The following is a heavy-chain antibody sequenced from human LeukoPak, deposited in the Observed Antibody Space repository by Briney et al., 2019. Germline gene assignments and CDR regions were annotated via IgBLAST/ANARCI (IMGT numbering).Heavy chain of an antibody. V-gene: IGHV1-8*01. CDR3: ARFCGYSSSWHGYYYYYGMDV. CDR2: MNPNSGNT. D-gene: IGHD6-13*01. J-gene: IGHJ6*02. CDR1: GYTFTSYD. Sequence: GASVKVSCKASGYTFTSYDINWVRQATGQGLEWMGWMNPNSGNTGYAQKFQGRVTMTRNTSISTAYMELSSLRSEDTAVYYCARFCGYSSSWHGYYYYYGMDVWGQGTTVTVSS.